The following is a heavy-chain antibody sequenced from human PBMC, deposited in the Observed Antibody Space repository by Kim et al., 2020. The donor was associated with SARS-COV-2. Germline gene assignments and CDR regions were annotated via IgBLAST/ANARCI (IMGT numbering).Heavy chain of an antibody. V-gene: IGHV3-23*01. CDR3: AKGDCSSVSCYTTDC. Sequence: GGSLRLSCAASGFTFGSFAMSWVRQSPGRGLEWVSTISGSGDTTFYANSVKGRFTLSRDNSMNTLYLQMNSLRAEDTALYYCAKGDCSSVSCYTTDCWGRGTLVTVSS. J-gene: IGHJ4*02. D-gene: IGHD2-2*02. CDR2: ISGSGDTT. CDR1: GFTFGSFA.